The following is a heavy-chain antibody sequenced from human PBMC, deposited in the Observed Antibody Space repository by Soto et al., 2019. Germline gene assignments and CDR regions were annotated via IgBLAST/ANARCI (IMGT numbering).Heavy chain of an antibody. V-gene: IGHV1-8*01. Sequence: QVQLVQSGAEVRTPGASVKVSCKASGYTFTSYDINWVRQATGQGPEWMGWMNPDSGHTGYVRKFQGRVTMTRNTATSTAYMELSSLRSEDTAVYYCARSFGGSNVNFDYWGQGTLVTVSS. J-gene: IGHJ4*02. CDR2: MNPDSGHT. D-gene: IGHD3-16*01. CDR1: GYTFTSYD. CDR3: ARSFGGSNVNFDY.